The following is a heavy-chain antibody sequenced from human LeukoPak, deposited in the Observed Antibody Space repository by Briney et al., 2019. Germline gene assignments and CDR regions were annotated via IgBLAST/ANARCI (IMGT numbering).Heavy chain of an antibody. V-gene: IGHV1-18*01. Sequence: ASVKVSCKASGYTFTSYGISWVRQAPGQGLAWMGWISAYNGNTNYAQKLQGRVTMTTDTSTSTAYMELRSLRSDDTAVYYCAREWYSYPFFDYWGQGTLVTVSS. J-gene: IGHJ4*02. CDR2: ISAYNGNT. D-gene: IGHD5-18*01. CDR3: AREWYSYPFFDY. CDR1: GYTFTSYG.